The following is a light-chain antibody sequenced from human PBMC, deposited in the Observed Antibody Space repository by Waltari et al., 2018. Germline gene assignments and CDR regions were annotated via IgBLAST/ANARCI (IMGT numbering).Light chain of an antibody. V-gene: IGKV1-39*01. J-gene: IGKJ2*01. CDR2: AAS. CDR3: QQSYSTPYT. Sequence: DIQMTQSPSSLSASVGHRVTITCRASQSISSFLNWYQQKPGKAPNLLIYAASSLQSGVPSRFSGSGSGTDFTLTISSLQPEDFATYYCQQSYSTPYTFGQGTNLEIK. CDR1: QSISSF.